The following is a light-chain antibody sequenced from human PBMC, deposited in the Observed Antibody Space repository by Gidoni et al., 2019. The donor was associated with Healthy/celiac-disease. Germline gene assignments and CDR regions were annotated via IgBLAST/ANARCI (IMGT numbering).Light chain of an antibody. Sequence: EIVLTQSPATLSLPPGERATLSCRASQRVSSYLAWYQQKPGQAPRLLIYDASNRATGIPARFSGSGSGTDFTLSISCLEPEDFAVYYCQQRSNWPPSSFGQGTKLEIK. CDR1: QRVSSY. V-gene: IGKV3-11*01. J-gene: IGKJ2*04. CDR2: DAS. CDR3: QQRSNWPPSS.